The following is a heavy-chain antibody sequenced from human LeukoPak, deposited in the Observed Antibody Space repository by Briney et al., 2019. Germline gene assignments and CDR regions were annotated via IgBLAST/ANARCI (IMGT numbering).Heavy chain of an antibody. J-gene: IGHJ5*02. Sequence: SQTLSLTYTVSGGSISSGDYYWSWIRQPPGKGLEWIGYIYYSGSTYYNPSLKSRVTISVDTSKNQFSLKLSSVTAADTAVYYCARGGQEDIVVVPAAYFDPWGQGTLVTVSS. CDR3: ARGGQEDIVVVPAAYFDP. CDR2: IYYSGST. V-gene: IGHV4-30-4*08. CDR1: GGSISSGDYY. D-gene: IGHD2-2*01.